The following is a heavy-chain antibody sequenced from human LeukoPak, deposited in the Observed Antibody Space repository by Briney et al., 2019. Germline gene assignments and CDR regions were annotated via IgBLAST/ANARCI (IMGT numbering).Heavy chain of an antibody. Sequence: PGGSLRLSCAPSGFTFDDYAMHWVRQAPGKGLEWVSLISGGGDTTYYADSVKGRFTISRDNAKNSLYLQMCRLRTEDTAFYYCVRDKEYSGCFFSTFENWGQGTLVTVAS. J-gene: IGHJ4*02. V-gene: IGHV3-43*02. CDR1: GFTFDDYA. CDR2: ISGGGDTT. D-gene: IGHD1-26*01. CDR3: VRDKEYSGCFFSTFEN.